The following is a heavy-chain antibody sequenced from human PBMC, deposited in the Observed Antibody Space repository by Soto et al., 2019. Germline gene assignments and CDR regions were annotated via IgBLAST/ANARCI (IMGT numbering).Heavy chain of an antibody. CDR1: GFTFSSYS. J-gene: IGHJ4*02. Sequence: GGSLRLSCAASGFTFSSYSMNWVRQAPGKGLEWVSYISSSSSTIYYADSVKGRFTISRDNSKNTLYLQMNSLRAEDTAVYYCAKDHDGTIDYWGQGTLVTVSS. CDR3: AKDHDGTIDY. CDR2: ISSSSSTI. V-gene: IGHV3-48*01. D-gene: IGHD1-1*01.